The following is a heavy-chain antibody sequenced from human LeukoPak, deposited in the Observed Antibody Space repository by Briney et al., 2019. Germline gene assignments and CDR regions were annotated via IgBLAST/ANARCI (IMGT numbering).Heavy chain of an antibody. V-gene: IGHV3-11*04. D-gene: IGHD3-22*01. CDR2: ISSSGSTI. Sequence: GGSLRLSCAASGFTLSDYYMSWIRKAPGKGLEWVSYISSSGSTIYYADSVKGRFTISRDNAKNSLYLQMNSLRAEDTAVYYCARDLPRHWYYYDSIGAFDIWGQGTMVTVSS. CDR1: GFTLSDYY. J-gene: IGHJ3*02. CDR3: ARDLPRHWYYYDSIGAFDI.